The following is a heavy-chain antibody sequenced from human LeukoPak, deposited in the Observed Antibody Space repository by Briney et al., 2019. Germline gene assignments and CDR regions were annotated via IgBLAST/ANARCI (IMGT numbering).Heavy chain of an antibody. CDR2: IGDSGGST. D-gene: IGHD4-17*01. CDR3: AKGGSLTTVTHFDY. V-gene: IGHV3-23*01. Sequence: GGSLRLACAASRFTFSTYGMNWVRQAPGKGLEWVSGIGDSGGSTYYADSVKGRFTISRDNSKNTLYLQMNSLRAEDTAVYYCAKGGSLTTVTHFDYWGQGTLVTVSS. CDR1: RFTFSTYG. J-gene: IGHJ4*02.